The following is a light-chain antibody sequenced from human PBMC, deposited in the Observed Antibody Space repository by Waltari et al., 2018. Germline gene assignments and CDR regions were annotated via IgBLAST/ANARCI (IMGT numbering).Light chain of an antibody. CDR2: DAS. Sequence: EIVLTQSPGTLSSSPGERATLSCRASQSVSKYLAWYQQKPGQAPRLLIYDASTRATGIPDRFSGSGWGTDFSLTISRLEPEDFAVYYCQKYGTLPATFGQGTKVQ. J-gene: IGKJ1*01. CDR3: QKYGTLPAT. V-gene: IGKV3-20*01. CDR1: QSVSKY.